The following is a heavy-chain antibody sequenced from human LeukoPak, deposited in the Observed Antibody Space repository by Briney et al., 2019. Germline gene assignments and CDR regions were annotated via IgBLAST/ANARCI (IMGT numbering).Heavy chain of an antibody. CDR1: GGSISSGGYS. V-gene: IGHV4-30-2*01. CDR2: IYHSGST. Sequence: KPSETLSLTCAVSGGSISSGGYSWSWLRQPPGTGLEWIGYIYHSGSTYYNPSLKSRVTISVDRSKNQFSLKLSSVTAADTAVYYCARAVTYGDYVFDYWGQGTLVTVSS. D-gene: IGHD4-17*01. CDR3: ARAVTYGDYVFDY. J-gene: IGHJ4*02.